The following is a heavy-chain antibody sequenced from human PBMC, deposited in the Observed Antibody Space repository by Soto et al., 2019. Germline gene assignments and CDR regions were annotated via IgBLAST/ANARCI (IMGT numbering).Heavy chain of an antibody. CDR2: TYYRSKWYN. D-gene: IGHD2-15*01. V-gene: IGHV6-1*01. J-gene: IGHJ3*02. Sequence: QSQTLSLTCAISGDSVSSNSAAWNWIRQSPSRGLEWLGRTYYRSKWYNDYAVSVKSRITINPDTSKNQFSLQLNSVTPEDTAVYYCAREMGIVVVVAATSPAAFDIWGQGTMVTVSS. CDR1: GDSVSSNSAA. CDR3: AREMGIVVVVAATSPAAFDI.